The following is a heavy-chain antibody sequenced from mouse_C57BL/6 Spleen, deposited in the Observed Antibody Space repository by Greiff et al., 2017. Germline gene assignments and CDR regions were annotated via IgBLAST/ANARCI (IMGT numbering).Heavy chain of an antibody. D-gene: IGHD1-1*01. Sequence: QVQLQQSGAELVRPGASVKLSCKASGYTFPDYYINWVKQRPGQGLEWIARIYPGSGNTYYNGKFKGKATLTAEKSSSTAYMQLSSLTSEDSAVYFCARGGLLRGYAMDYWGQGTSVTVSS. V-gene: IGHV1-76*01. CDR1: GYTFPDYY. CDR2: IYPGSGNT. J-gene: IGHJ4*01. CDR3: ARGGLLRGYAMDY.